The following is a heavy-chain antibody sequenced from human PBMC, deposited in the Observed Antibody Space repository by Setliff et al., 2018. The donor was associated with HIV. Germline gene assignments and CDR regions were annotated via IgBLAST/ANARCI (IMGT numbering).Heavy chain of an antibody. J-gene: IGHJ2*01. CDR1: GGSISNYY. Sequence: SETLSLTCTVSGGSISNYYWSWIRQPPGKGLEWIAYIYSSGSLNYNPSLKSRVTISVDTSKNQFSLELSSVTAADTAVFYCARSGGNWYFNLWG. V-gene: IGHV4-59*08. D-gene: IGHD3-10*01. CDR2: IYSSGSL. CDR3: ARSGGNWYFNL.